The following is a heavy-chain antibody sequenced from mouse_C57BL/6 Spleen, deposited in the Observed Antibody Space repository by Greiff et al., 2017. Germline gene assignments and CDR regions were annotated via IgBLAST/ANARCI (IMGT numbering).Heavy chain of an antibody. V-gene: IGHV1-15*01. Sequence: LQESGAELVRPGASVTLSCKASGYTFTDYEMHWVKQTPVHGLEWIGAIDPETGGTAYNQKFKGKAILTADKSSSTAYMELRSLTSEDSAVYYCTRRTLAMDYWGQGTSVTVSS. CDR2: IDPETGGT. CDR3: TRRTLAMDY. CDR1: GYTFTDYE. J-gene: IGHJ4*01.